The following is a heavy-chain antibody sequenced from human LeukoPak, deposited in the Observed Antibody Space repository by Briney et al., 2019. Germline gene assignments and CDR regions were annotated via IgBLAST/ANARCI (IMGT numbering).Heavy chain of an antibody. J-gene: IGHJ5*02. D-gene: IGHD1-7*01. V-gene: IGHV1-2*02. CDR1: GYTFTGYY. CDR3: ARGNYPNWFDP. Sequence: ASVKVSCKASGYTFTGYYMHWVRQAPGQGREWMGWINPNSGGTHYAQKFQGRVTMTRDTSISTAYMALSRLRSDDTAVYYCARGNYPNWFDPWGQGTLVTVSS. CDR2: INPNSGGT.